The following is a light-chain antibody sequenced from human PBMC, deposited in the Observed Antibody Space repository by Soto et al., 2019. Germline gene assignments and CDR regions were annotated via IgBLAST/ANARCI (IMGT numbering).Light chain of an antibody. CDR2: AAS. J-gene: IGKJ2*01. Sequence: DIQMTQSPSSLSASVGDRVTITCRASQSISSYLNWYQQKPGKAPKLLIYAASILQSGVPSRFSGSGSGTDFTLTISSLHPEDFATYYCQQCYSTPQTFGQGTKLEIK. V-gene: IGKV1-39*01. CDR3: QQCYSTPQT. CDR1: QSISSY.